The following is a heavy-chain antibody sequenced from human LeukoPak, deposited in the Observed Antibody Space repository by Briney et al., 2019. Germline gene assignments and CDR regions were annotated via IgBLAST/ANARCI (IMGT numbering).Heavy chain of an antibody. J-gene: IGHJ4*02. V-gene: IGHV1-24*01. CDR1: GYTLTELS. D-gene: IGHD3-10*01. Sequence: ASVKVSCKVSGYTLTELSMHWVRQAPGKGLEWMGGFDPEDGETIYAQKFQGRVTMTEDTSTDTAYMELSSLRSEDTAVYYCATDWRTMVRGPILVYWGQGTLVTVSS. CDR2: FDPEDGET. CDR3: ATDWRTMVRGPILVY.